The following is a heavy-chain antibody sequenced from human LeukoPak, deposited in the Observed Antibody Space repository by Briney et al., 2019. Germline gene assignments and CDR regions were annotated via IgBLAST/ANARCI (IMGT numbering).Heavy chain of an antibody. V-gene: IGHV3-49*03. J-gene: IGHJ4*02. CDR3: TSITIFGVVIIRSVDY. D-gene: IGHD3-3*01. CDR1: GFTFGDYA. Sequence: GGSLRLSCTASGFTFGDYAMSWFRQAPGKGLGWVGFIGSKAYGGTTEYAASVKGRFTISRDDSKSIAYLQMNSLRTEDTAVYYCTSITIFGVVIIRSVDYWGQGTLVTVSS. CDR2: IGSKAYGGTT.